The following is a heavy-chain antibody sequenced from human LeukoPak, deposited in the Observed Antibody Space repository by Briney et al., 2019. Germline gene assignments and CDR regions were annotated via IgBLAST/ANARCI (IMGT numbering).Heavy chain of an antibody. D-gene: IGHD3-3*01. CDR3: PLTPYYDFWSGYYISGYYYYMDV. Sequence: SETLSLTCAVYGGSFSGYYWSWIRQPPGKGLEWIGSIYHSGSTYYNPSLKSRVTISVDTSKNQFSLKLSSVTAADTAVYYCPLTPYYDFWSGYYISGYYYYMDVWGKGTTVTVSS. CDR2: IYHSGST. CDR1: GGSFSGYY. V-gene: IGHV4-34*03. J-gene: IGHJ6*03.